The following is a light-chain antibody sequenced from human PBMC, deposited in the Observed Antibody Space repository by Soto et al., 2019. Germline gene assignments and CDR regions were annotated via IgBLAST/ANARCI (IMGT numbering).Light chain of an antibody. J-gene: IGKJ2*01. CDR1: QSVSSNY. CDR3: QQYGRSPMFT. CDR2: GAS. Sequence: EIVLTQSPGTLSLSPGERATLSRRASQSVSSNYLAWYQQKPGQAPRHLIYGASRGAAGIPDRFSGSGSGTDFTLTINRLEPEDFAVYFCQQYGRSPMFTFGQGTKLEIK. V-gene: IGKV3-20*01.